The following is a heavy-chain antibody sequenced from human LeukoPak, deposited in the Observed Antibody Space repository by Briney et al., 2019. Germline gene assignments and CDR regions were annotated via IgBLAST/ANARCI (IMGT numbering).Heavy chain of an antibody. J-gene: IGHJ5*02. CDR1: GFTVSSSY. V-gene: IGHV3-66*01. CDR3: ARDSNFDWFDP. D-gene: IGHD1-7*01. CDR2: IYSGGST. Sequence: PGGSLRLSCAASGFTVSSSYMSWVRQAPGKGLEWVSVIYSGGSTYYADSVKGRFTISRDNSKNTLYLQMNSLRAEDTAVYYCARDSNFDWFDPWGQGTLVTVSS.